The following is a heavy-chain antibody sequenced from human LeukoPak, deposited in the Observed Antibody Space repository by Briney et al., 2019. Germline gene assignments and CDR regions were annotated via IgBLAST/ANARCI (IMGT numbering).Heavy chain of an antibody. CDR3: ATSNYYSGMDV. Sequence: SETLSLTCTVSGGSISNYYWTWIRQPPGKGLEWIGHIYYSGSTNYNPSLKSRVTRSIDTPKRQFSLKLTSVTAADTAVYYCATSNYYSGMDVWGQGPRSPSP. V-gene: IGHV4-59*08. J-gene: IGHJ6*02. CDR1: GGSISNYY. CDR2: IYYSGST.